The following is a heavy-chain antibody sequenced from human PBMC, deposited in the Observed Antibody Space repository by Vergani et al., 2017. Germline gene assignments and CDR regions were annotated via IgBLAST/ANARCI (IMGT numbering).Heavy chain of an antibody. Sequence: EVQLLESGGGLVQPGGSLRLSCAASGFTFSSYAMSWVRQAPGKGLEWVSAISGSGGSTYYADSVKGRFTISRDNSKNTLHLKMNSLRADDTAVYYCTKGSRGYTGYFFDYWGQGTLATVSS. CDR3: TKGSRGYTGYFFDY. CDR2: ISGSGGST. CDR1: GFTFSSYA. V-gene: IGHV3-23*01. D-gene: IGHD5-12*01. J-gene: IGHJ4*02.